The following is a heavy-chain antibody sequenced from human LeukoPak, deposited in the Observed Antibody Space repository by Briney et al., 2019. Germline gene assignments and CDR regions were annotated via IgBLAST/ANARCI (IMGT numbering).Heavy chain of an antibody. CDR1: GGSISTYY. V-gene: IGHV4-59*01. CDR2: IFYSGST. J-gene: IGHJ5*02. CDR3: ARRVYA. Sequence: SETLSLTCIVSGGSISTYYWNWIRQPPGKGLEWIGNIFYSGSTNYNPSLKSRVTMSVDTSKNQFSLQLSSVTAADTAVYYCARRVYAWGQGTLVTVSS. D-gene: IGHD2/OR15-2a*01.